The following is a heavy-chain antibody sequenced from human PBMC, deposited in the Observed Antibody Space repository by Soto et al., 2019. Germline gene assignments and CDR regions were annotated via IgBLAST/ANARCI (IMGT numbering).Heavy chain of an antibody. CDR1: GFIFSNFW. D-gene: IGHD3-16*02. V-gene: IGHV3-7*01. J-gene: IGHJ4*02. Sequence: GGSLRLSCAASGFIFSNFWMNWVRQAPGKGLEWVAYIKQDGSEIYYVESVKGRFTISRDNAKNSLYLQMNSLRAEDTAVYYCWSRRNEDRTSFNDYWGQGTLVTVSS. CDR2: IKQDGSEI. CDR3: WSRRNEDRTSFNDY.